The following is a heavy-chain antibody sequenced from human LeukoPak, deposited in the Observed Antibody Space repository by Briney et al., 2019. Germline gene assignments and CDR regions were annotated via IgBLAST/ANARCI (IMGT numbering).Heavy chain of an antibody. CDR3: AGLGSGKDY. D-gene: IGHD1-26*01. CDR1: GFTFRSYA. J-gene: IGHJ4*02. V-gene: IGHV3-21*01. CDR2: ISSSSTYI. Sequence: PGGSLRLSCAASGFTFRSYAMHWVRQAPGKGLEWVSCISSSSTYIYYADAVKGRFTISRDNAKNSLYLQMNSLRAEDTAVYYCAGLGSGKDYWGQGTLVTVSS.